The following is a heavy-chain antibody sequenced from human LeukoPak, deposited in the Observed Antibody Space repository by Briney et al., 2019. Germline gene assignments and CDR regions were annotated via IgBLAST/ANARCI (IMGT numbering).Heavy chain of an antibody. CDR1: GFTFSSYA. CDR2: ISGSGGST. Sequence: PGGSLRLSCAASGFTFSSYAMSWVRQAPGKGLEWVSAISGSGGSTYYADSVKGRFTISRDNSKNTLYLQMNSLRAEDTAVYYCAKVNARTVVITKYFDLWGRGTLVTVSS. J-gene: IGHJ2*01. CDR3: AKVNARTVVITKYFDL. V-gene: IGHV3-23*01. D-gene: IGHD4-23*01.